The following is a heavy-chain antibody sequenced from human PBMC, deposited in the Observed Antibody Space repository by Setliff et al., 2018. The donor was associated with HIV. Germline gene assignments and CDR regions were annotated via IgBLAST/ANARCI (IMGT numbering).Heavy chain of an antibody. V-gene: IGHV3-48*01. CDR2: ISYTSRTI. D-gene: IGHD5-18*01. CDR3: AKGGYGGAYYVAGY. J-gene: IGHJ4*02. CDR1: VFAFKIHN. Sequence: GSLRLSCAASVFAFKIHNMNWVRQAPGKGLEWLSYISYTSRTIYYADSVKGRFTISRDNDKNTVSLQMTNLEPGDTAMYYCAKGGYGGAYYVAGYWGQGTKVTVSS.